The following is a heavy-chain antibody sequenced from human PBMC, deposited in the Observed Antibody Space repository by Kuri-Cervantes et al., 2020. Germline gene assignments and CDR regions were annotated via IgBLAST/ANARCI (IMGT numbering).Heavy chain of an antibody. V-gene: IGHV3-9*01. Sequence: SLKISCAASGFTFDDYAMHWVRQAPGKGLEWVSGISWNSGSTTYADSVKGRFTISRDNAKNTLDLQMNSLRAEDSALYYCVGANPSSDYWGQGTLVTVSS. CDR2: ISWNSGST. CDR1: GFTFDDYA. D-gene: IGHD1-26*01. J-gene: IGHJ4*02. CDR3: VGANPSSDY.